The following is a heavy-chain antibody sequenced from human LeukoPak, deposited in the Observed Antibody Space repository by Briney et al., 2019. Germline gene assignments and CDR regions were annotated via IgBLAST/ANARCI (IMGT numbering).Heavy chain of an antibody. CDR3: ARGHWGLDN. D-gene: IGHD7-27*01. Sequence: GGSLRLSCAASGFTFSNFYMTWIRQAPGKGLEWVSYITNSGSAVEYADSVKGRLTMSRDNGQNSLYLQMNSLRPDDTAIYYCARGHWGLDNWGQGTLVTVSS. CDR1: GFTFSNFY. J-gene: IGHJ4*02. V-gene: IGHV3-11*04. CDR2: ITNSGSAV.